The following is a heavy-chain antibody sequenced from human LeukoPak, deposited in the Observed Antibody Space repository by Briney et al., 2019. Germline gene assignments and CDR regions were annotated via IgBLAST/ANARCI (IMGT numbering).Heavy chain of an antibody. D-gene: IGHD5-12*01. CDR2: IYHTGST. J-gene: IGHJ4*02. Sequence: SETLSLTCTVSGYSISSGYYWGWIRQPPGKGLEWIGSIYHTGSTYYNPSLKSRVTISVDRSKNQFSLKLSSVTAADTAVYYCARGVVATTEVPSFYFDYWGQGTLVTVSS. CDR3: ARGVVATTEVPSFYFDY. V-gene: IGHV4-38-2*02. CDR1: GYSISSGYY.